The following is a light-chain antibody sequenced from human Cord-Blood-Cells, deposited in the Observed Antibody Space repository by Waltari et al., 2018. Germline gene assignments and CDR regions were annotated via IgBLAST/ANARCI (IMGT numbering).Light chain of an antibody. J-gene: IGLJ1*01. Sequence: SYELTQPPSVSVSPGQTARITCSGDALPKQYAYWYQQKPGQAPVLVIYKDSERPSGIPRRCSGSSSGTTVTLTISGVQAEDEADYYCQSADSSGTYVFGTGTKVTVL. CDR2: KDS. V-gene: IGLV3-25*03. CDR1: ALPKQY. CDR3: QSADSSGTYV.